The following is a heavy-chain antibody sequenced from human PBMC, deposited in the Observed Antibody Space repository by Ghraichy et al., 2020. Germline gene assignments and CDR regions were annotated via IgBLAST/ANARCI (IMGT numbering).Heavy chain of an antibody. CDR2: ISGSGGST. J-gene: IGHJ4*02. V-gene: IGHV3-23*01. CDR3: ANTLRTYCSSTSCYTGGFDY. CDR1: GFTFSSYA. Sequence: GGSLRLSCAASGFTFSSYAMSWVRQAPGKGLEWVSAISGSGGSTYYADSVKGRFTISRDNSKNTLYLQMNSLRAEDTAVYYCANTLRTYCSSTSCYTGGFDYWGQGTLVTVSS. D-gene: IGHD2-2*02.